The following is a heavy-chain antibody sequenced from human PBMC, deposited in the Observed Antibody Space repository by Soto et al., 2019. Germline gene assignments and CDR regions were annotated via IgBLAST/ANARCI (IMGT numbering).Heavy chain of an antibody. CDR3: AKRGYCTNGVCYNPPGDYFDY. V-gene: IGHV3-23*01. CDR1: GFTFSSYA. D-gene: IGHD2-8*01. Sequence: GGSLRLSCAASGFTFSSYAMSWVRQAPGKGLEWVSAISGSGGSTYYADSVKGRFTISRDNSKNTLYLQMNSLRAEDTAVYYCAKRGYCTNGVCYNPPGDYFDYWGQGTLVTVSS. J-gene: IGHJ4*02. CDR2: ISGSGGST.